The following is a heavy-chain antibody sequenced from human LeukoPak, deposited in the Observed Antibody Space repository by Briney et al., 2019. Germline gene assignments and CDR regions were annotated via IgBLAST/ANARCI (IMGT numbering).Heavy chain of an antibody. CDR2: IYTSGST. J-gene: IGHJ3*02. CDR1: GGSISSGSYY. D-gene: IGHD3-3*01. CDR3: ARSWGIFGVVRYAVDI. Sequence: PSETLSLTCTVSGGSISSGSYYWSWIRQPAGKGLEWIGRIYTSGSTNYNPSLKSRVTISVDTSKNQFSLKLSSVTAADTAVYYCARSWGIFGVVRYAVDIWGQGAMVTVSS. V-gene: IGHV4-61*02.